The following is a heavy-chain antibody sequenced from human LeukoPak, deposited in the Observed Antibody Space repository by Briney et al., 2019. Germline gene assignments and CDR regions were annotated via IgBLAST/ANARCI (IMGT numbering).Heavy chain of an antibody. CDR3: AKGAVPDY. CDR2: ISYDGSNK. D-gene: IGHD1-1*01. Sequence: GGSLRLSCAASGFTFSSYGMHWVRQAPGKGLEWVAVISYDGSNKYYADSVKGRFTISRDNSKNTLYLQMNSLRAEDTAVYYCAKGAVPDYWGQGTLVTVSS. J-gene: IGHJ4*02. V-gene: IGHV3-30*18. CDR1: GFTFSSYG.